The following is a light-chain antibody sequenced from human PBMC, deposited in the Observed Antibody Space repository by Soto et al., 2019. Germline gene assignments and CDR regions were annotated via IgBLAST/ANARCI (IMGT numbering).Light chain of an antibody. CDR3: SSYARNRDVL. V-gene: IGLV2-8*01. Sequence: QSALTQPPSASGSPGQSVAISCTGTSSDVGGYSYVSWYQQHPGKAPKLMIYEVSKRPSGVPDRFSGSKSGNTDSLTVSGLQAEDEADYYCSSYARNRDVLFGGGTQLTVL. CDR1: SSDVGGYSY. CDR2: EVS. J-gene: IGLJ2*01.